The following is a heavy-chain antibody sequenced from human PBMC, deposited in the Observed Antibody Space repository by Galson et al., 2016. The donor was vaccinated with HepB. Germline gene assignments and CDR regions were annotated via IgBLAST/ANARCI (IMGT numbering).Heavy chain of an antibody. CDR1: GFTFTNHW. J-gene: IGHJ4*02. Sequence: SLRLSCAASGFTFTNHWMTWVRQVTGKGLEWVANIKEDGSARYYVDSVKGRFIISRDNSKNTLSLQMNSLRDDDTALYYCARDVGWGAPKFYFDSWGQGTLVTVSS. D-gene: IGHD3-16*01. CDR3: ARDVGWGAPKFYFDS. CDR2: IKEDGSAR. V-gene: IGHV3-7*01.